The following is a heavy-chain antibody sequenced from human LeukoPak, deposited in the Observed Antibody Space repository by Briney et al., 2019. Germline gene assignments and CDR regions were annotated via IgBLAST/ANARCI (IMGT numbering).Heavy chain of an antibody. CDR1: GGSISSYY. Sequence: PSETLSLTCTVSGGSISSYYWSWIRQPPGKGLEWIGEVNHSGSTNYNPSLKSRVTISVDTSKNQFSLKLSSVTAADTAVYYCARLSLLEWSPTKGKETPYFDYWGQGTLVTVSS. D-gene: IGHD3-3*01. J-gene: IGHJ4*02. CDR3: ARLSLLEWSPTKGKETPYFDY. V-gene: IGHV4-34*01. CDR2: VNHSGST.